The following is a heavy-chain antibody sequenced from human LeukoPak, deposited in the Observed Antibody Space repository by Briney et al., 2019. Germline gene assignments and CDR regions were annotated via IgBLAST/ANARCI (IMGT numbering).Heavy chain of an antibody. V-gene: IGHV3-23*01. CDR2: ISGSGGST. CDR1: GFTFSSHA. Sequence: SGGSLRLSCAASGFTFSSHAMSWVRQAPGKGLEWVSAISGSGGSTYYADSVKGWFTISRDNSKNTLYLQMNSLRAEDTAVYYCAKAARGYSGYDLVKNGYWGQGTLVTVSS. CDR3: AKAARGYSGYDLVKNGY. D-gene: IGHD5-12*01. J-gene: IGHJ4*02.